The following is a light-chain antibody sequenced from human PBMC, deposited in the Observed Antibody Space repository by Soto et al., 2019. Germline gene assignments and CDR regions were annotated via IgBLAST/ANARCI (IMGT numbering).Light chain of an antibody. Sequence: QSVLTQPASVSGSPGQSITISCTGTGSDVGGYNYVSWYQQHPGKAPKLMIYDVSNRPSGVSNRFSGSKSGNTASLTISGLQAEDEADYYCSSYASSSKWVFGGGTQLTVL. CDR2: DVS. J-gene: IGLJ7*01. CDR1: GSDVGGYNY. CDR3: SSYASSSKWV. V-gene: IGLV2-14*01.